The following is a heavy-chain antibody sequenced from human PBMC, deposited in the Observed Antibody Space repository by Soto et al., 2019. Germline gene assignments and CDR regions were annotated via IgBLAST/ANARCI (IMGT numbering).Heavy chain of an antibody. D-gene: IGHD3-22*01. V-gene: IGHV1-18*01. CDR3: ARLVNRSGYYYGMDV. CDR2: ISAYNGNT. J-gene: IGHJ6*02. Sequence: ASVKVSCKASGYTFPSYGISWVRQAPGQGLEWMGWISAYNGNTNYAQKLQGRVTMTTYTSTSTAYMELRSLRSDDTAVYYCARLVNRSGYYYGMDVWGQGTTVT. CDR1: GYTFPSYG.